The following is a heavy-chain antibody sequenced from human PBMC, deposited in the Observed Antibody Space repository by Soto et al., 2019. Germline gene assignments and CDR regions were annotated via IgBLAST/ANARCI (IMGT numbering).Heavy chain of an antibody. D-gene: IGHD2-2*01. CDR1: GGSFSGYY. CDR3: ASFCSSTSCYRLFDY. J-gene: IGHJ4*02. CDR2: INHSGST. Sequence: QVQLQQWGAGLLKPSETLSLTCAVYGGSFSGYYWSWIRQPPGKGLEWIGEINHSGSTNYNPSLKSRVTISVDTSKNQFSLKLSSVTAADTAVYFCASFCSSTSCYRLFDYWGQGTLLTVSS. V-gene: IGHV4-34*01.